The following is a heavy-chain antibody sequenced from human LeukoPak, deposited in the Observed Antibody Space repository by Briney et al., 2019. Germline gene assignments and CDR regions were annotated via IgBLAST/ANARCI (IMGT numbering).Heavy chain of an antibody. CDR1: GYTFTGYY. D-gene: IGHD6-6*01. V-gene: IGHV1-2*02. CDR3: ARLGSSSPTYYYYYMDV. CDR2: INPNSGGT. Sequence: ASVKVSCKASGYTFTGYYMHWVRQAPGQGLEWMGWINPNSGGTNYAQKFQGRVTMTRDTSISTAYMELSRLRSDDTAVYYCARLGSSSPTYYYYYMDVWGKGTTVTVSS. J-gene: IGHJ6*03.